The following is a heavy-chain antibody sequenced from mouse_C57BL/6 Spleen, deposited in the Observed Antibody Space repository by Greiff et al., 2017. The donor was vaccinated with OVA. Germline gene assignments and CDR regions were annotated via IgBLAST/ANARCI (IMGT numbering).Heavy chain of an antibody. Sequence: EVQLQQSGPELVKPGASVKISCKASGYTFTDYYMNWVKQSHGKSLEWIGDINPNNGGTSYNQKFKGKATLTVDKSSSTAYMELRSLTSEDSAVYYCARKIYHYAMDYWGQGTSVTVSS. CDR1: GYTFTDYY. CDR3: ARKIYHYAMDY. D-gene: IGHD2-1*01. J-gene: IGHJ4*01. V-gene: IGHV1-26*01. CDR2: INPNNGGT.